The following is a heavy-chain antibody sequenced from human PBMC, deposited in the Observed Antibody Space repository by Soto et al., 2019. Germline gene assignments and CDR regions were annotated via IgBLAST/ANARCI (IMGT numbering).Heavy chain of an antibody. Sequence: GGSLRLSCVDSLFTFSNYVMSWVRQAPGKGLEWVSTISETGRSTYYADSVKGRFTISRDNSKNTLYLQMNSLRAEDTAVYYCARDRGSGWYNYYYGMDVWGQGTKVTVSS. CDR2: ISETGRST. J-gene: IGHJ6*02. D-gene: IGHD6-19*01. CDR3: ARDRGSGWYNYYYGMDV. V-gene: IGHV3-23*01. CDR1: LFTFSNYV.